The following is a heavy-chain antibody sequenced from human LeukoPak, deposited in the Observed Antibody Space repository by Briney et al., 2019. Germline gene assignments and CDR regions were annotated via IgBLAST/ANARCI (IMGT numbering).Heavy chain of an antibody. CDR1: GGSISSYY. CDR2: IYYSGST. J-gene: IGHJ4*02. CDR3: ARAGGSVGWYGTIDS. Sequence: SETLSLTCTVSGGSISSYYWSWIRQPPGKGLECIGYIYYSGSTNYNPSLKSRLTISIDTSKNQFSLNLSSVTAADTAVYYCARAGGSVGWYGTIDSWGQGTLVTVSS. D-gene: IGHD6-19*01. V-gene: IGHV4-59*01.